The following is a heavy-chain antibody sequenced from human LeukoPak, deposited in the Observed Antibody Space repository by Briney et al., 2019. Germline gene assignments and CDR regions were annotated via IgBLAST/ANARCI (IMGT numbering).Heavy chain of an antibody. D-gene: IGHD1-26*01. CDR3: ARDRTLSGTDQESLDYFDS. V-gene: IGHV3-74*01. CDR2: INVDGTST. Sequence: PGGSLRLSCAASEFTFSRYWMHWVRQVPGKGLLWVSRINVDGTSTSYADSVKGRFFISRDNAKNTLYLQMNSLRVEDTAVYFCARDRTLSGTDQESLDYFDSWGQGTLVTVSS. CDR1: EFTFSRYW. J-gene: IGHJ4*02.